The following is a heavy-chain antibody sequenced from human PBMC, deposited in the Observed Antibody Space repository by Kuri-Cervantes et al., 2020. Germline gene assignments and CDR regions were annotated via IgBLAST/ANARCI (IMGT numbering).Heavy chain of an antibody. J-gene: IGHJ6*03. CDR2: IIPIFGTA. V-gene: IGHV1-69*13. D-gene: IGHD4-23*01. Sequence: SSVNVSCKGSGGTFSSYAISWVRQAPGQGLEWMGGIIPIFGTAKHAQKFQGRVKITADESTSTAYMELSSLRSEDTAVYYCARDPRRGQGRNSYYYYYYMDVWGKGTTVTVSS. CDR3: ARDPRRGQGRNSYYYYYYMDV. CDR1: GGTFSSYA.